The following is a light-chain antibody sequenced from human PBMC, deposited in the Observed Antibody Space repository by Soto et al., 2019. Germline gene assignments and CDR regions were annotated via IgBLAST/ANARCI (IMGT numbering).Light chain of an antibody. CDR2: GAS. V-gene: IGKV3-20*01. CDR3: QQYGSSPYT. CDR1: QSVTSSS. J-gene: IGKJ2*01. Sequence: EIVLTQSPDTLSLSPGERATLSCRASQSVTSSSLAWYQQKPGQAPRLLIYGASSRATAIPGRFRGSGSETDFTLTISRLEPEDFAVYYCQQYGSSPYTFGQGTKLEIK.